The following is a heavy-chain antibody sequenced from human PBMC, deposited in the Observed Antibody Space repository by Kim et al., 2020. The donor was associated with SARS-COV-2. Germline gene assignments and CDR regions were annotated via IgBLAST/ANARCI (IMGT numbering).Heavy chain of an antibody. J-gene: IGHJ3*02. CDR3: ARWSYAYDAFDI. V-gene: IGHV6-1*01. Sequence: DYAVSVKRRITSNPDTTKNQFSLQLNSVTPEDTAVYYCARWSYAYDAFDIWGQGTMGTVSS. D-gene: IGHD2-2*01.